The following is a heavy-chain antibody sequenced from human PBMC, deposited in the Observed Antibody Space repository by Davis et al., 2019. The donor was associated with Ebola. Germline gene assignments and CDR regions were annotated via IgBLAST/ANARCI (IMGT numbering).Heavy chain of an antibody. CDR2: ISSSSSYI. CDR3: AKDGDGDSYANFDY. Sequence: PGGSLRLSCAASGFTFSSYSMNWVRQAPGKGLEWVSFISSSSSYIYYADSVKGRFTISRDNSKNTLYLQMNSLRAEDTAVYYCAKDGDGDSYANFDYWGQGTLVTVSS. D-gene: IGHD4-17*01. CDR1: GFTFSSYS. J-gene: IGHJ4*02. V-gene: IGHV3-21*04.